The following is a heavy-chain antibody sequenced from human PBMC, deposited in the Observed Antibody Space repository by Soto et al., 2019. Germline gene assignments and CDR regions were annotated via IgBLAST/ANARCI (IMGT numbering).Heavy chain of an antibody. CDR3: ARDPIAVAGSRGFFDY. D-gene: IGHD6-19*01. J-gene: IGHJ4*02. CDR2: ISSSSSYI. CDR1: GFTFSSYS. V-gene: IGHV3-21*01. Sequence: GGSLRLSCAASGFTFSSYSMNWVRQAPGKGLEWVSSISSSSSYIYYADSVKGRFTISRDNAKNSLYLQMNSLRAEDTAVYYCARDPIAVAGSRGFFDYWGQGTLVTVSS.